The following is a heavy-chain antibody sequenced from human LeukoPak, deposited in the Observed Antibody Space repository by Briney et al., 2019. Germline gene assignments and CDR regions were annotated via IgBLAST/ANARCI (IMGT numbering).Heavy chain of an antibody. V-gene: IGHV3-48*01. J-gene: IGHJ5*02. Sequence: GGSLRLSCAASGFTFSSYSMNWVRQAPGKGLEWVSYVSSSSSTIYYADSVKGRFTISRDNSKNTLYLETDSLRAEDSAVYFCARDSVSSIFPRQFDHWGQGTLVTVSS. CDR1: GFTFSSYS. D-gene: IGHD6-13*01. CDR2: VSSSSSTI. CDR3: ARDSVSSIFPRQFDH.